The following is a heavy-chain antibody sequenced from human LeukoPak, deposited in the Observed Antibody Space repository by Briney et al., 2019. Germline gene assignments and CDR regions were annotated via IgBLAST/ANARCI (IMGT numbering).Heavy chain of an antibody. J-gene: IGHJ4*02. V-gene: IGHV3-30*03. CDR1: GFTFSSYG. D-gene: IGHD3-22*01. CDR3: AREGAYYDSSGYYYPRQQGFDY. Sequence: PGGSLRLSCAASGFTFSSYGMHWVRQAPGKGLEWVAVISYDGSNKYYADSVKGRFTISRDNSKNTLYLQMNSLRAEDTAVYYCAREGAYYDSSGYYYPRQQGFDYWGQGTLVTVSS. CDR2: ISYDGSNK.